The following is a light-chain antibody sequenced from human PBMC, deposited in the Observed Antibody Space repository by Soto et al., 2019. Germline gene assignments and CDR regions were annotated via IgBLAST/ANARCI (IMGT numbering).Light chain of an antibody. J-gene: IGLJ2*01. Sequence: SYELTQPLSVSVALGQTARITCGGNNIGSKNVHWYQQKPGQAPVLVIYRDSNRPSGIPERFSGSNSGNTATLTISRAQAGDEADHYCQVWDSSAFVVFGGGTKLTVL. CDR1: NIGSKN. CDR3: QVWDSSAFVV. V-gene: IGLV3-9*01. CDR2: RDS.